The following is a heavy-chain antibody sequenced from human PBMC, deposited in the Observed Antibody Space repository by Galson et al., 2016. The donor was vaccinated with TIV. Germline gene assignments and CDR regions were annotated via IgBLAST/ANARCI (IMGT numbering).Heavy chain of an antibody. Sequence: SVKVSCKASGYTFRTYGISWVRQAPGQGLEWMGWISAYTGNTNYAQKVQGRLTTTTDSSTSTAYMELRSLKPDDTAVYYCARSVVQGVVSQYHGMDVWGQGTTVTVSS. V-gene: IGHV1-18*01. CDR3: ARSVVQGVVSQYHGMDV. CDR1: GYTFRTYG. D-gene: IGHD3-10*01. J-gene: IGHJ6*02. CDR2: ISAYTGNT.